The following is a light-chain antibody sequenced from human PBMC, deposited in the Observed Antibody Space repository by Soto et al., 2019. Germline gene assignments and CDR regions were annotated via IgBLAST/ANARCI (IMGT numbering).Light chain of an antibody. V-gene: IGKV3-20*01. CDR2: GAS. J-gene: IGKJ4*01. Sequence: EIVLTQSPCTLSLSPGERATLSCRASQSISSSYFAWYQQKPGQAPRLLIYGASSRATGIPDRCSGSGSGTELTLTISRLEPEDFAVYYCQQYGSSPLTFGGGTKVEIK. CDR3: QQYGSSPLT. CDR1: QSISSSY.